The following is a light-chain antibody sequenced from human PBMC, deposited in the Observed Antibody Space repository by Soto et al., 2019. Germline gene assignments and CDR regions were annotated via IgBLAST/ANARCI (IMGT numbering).Light chain of an antibody. CDR3: QQYGSSPFT. Sequence: EIVLTQSPGTLSLSPGEIATLSCRASQSVSSSYLAWYQQKPGQAPRLLIYGASRRATGIPDRFSGSGSGTDVTLTISRLEPEDFAVYYCQQYGSSPFTFGPGTKVDIK. CDR2: GAS. CDR1: QSVSSSY. J-gene: IGKJ3*01. V-gene: IGKV3-20*01.